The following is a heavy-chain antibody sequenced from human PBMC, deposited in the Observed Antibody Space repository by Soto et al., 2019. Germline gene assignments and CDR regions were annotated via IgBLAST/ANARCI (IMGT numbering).Heavy chain of an antibody. D-gene: IGHD6-19*01. V-gene: IGHV1-46*01. CDR3: AREVLGSGWYYFDY. CDR1: GYTFVTYN. Sequence: QVQLVQSGAEVKKPGASVKVSSKASGYTFVTYNMHWVRQAPGQGLEWMGIINPSGGSTSYTQEFQGRVTMTRDMSTSTLHMELSSLRSEDTAVYYCAREVLGSGWYYFDYWGQGTLVTVSS. CDR2: INPSGGST. J-gene: IGHJ4*02.